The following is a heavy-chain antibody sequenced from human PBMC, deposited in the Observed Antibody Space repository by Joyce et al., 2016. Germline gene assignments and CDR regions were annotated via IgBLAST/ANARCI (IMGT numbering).Heavy chain of an antibody. CDR2: IIPFVDTG. J-gene: IGHJ4*02. Sequence: QVQLVQSGAEVKKPGSSVKVSCKASGGTFNKYGISWVRQAPGQGLEWMGGIIPFVDTGKNAQKFQDRVRIIADKSMTTAYMELSSLTSEDTAVYYCARGGPCGGDCLSLGDWGQGTLVTVSS. CDR3: ARGGPCGGDCLSLGD. V-gene: IGHV1-69*06. CDR1: GGTFNKYG. D-gene: IGHD2-21*01.